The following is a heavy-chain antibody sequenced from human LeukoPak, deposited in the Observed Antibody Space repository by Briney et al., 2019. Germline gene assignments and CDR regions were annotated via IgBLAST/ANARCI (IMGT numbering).Heavy chain of an antibody. CDR3: ARELGYCSSTSCYGLDY. CDR1: GFTFSSYA. J-gene: IGHJ4*02. D-gene: IGHD2-2*01. V-gene: IGHV3-21*01. Sequence: GRSLRLSCAASGFTFSSYAMHWVRQAPGKGLEWVSSISSSSSYIYYADSVKGRFTISRDNAKNSLYLQMNSLRAEDTAVYYCARELGYCSSTSCYGLDYWGQGTLVTVSS. CDR2: ISSSSSYI.